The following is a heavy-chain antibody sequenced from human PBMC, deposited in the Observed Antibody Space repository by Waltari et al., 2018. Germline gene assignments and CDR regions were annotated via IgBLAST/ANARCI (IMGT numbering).Heavy chain of an antibody. J-gene: IGHJ5*02. D-gene: IGHD3-16*01. V-gene: IGHV3-23*03. Sequence: EVQLLESGGGLVQPGGSLRLSCTGSGFTFDNYDMTWVRQPPGKGLEWVSVSYSGGTTYYADSVKGRFTISRDNSKNTLYLQMNSLRPEDTAVYHCAKEDFGGVDHWGQGTLVTVSS. CDR1: GFTFDNYD. CDR3: AKEDFGGVDH. CDR2: SYSGGTT.